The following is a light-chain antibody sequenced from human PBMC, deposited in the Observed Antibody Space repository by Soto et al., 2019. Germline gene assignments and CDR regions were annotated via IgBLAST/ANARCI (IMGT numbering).Light chain of an antibody. Sequence: QSSLTQPPSASGSPGQSVPIPCPGTRSDVGGYNYVSWYQQHPGKAPKLIIYEVYKRPSGVSDRFSGSKSGNTAALTVSGLQAEDEADYYCSSYVGTNSYVFGTGTKVTVL. CDR3: SSYVGTNSYV. CDR2: EVY. V-gene: IGLV2-8*01. J-gene: IGLJ1*01. CDR1: RSDVGGYNY.